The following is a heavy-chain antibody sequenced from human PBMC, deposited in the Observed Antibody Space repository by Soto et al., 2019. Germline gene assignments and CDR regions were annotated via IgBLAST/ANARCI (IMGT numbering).Heavy chain of an antibody. CDR1: GGTFSSYA. CDR2: IIPIFGTA. V-gene: IGHV1-69*13. Sequence: GASVKVSCKASGGTFSSYAISWVRQAPGQGLEWMGGIIPIFGTANYAQKFQGRVTITADESTSTAYMELSSLRSEDTAVYYCARWGGNNWNDPNWFDPWGQGTLVTVSS. J-gene: IGHJ5*02. D-gene: IGHD1-1*01. CDR3: ARWGGNNWNDPNWFDP.